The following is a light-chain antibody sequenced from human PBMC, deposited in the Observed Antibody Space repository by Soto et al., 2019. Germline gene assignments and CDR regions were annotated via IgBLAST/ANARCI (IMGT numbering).Light chain of an antibody. V-gene: IGKV3D-15*01. J-gene: IGKJ4*01. Sequence: VMTQSPGNLSVSPGERVTLFCRASQNVVNNIAWYQVKPAQPPRLLIYASSTRATGIPATFSGSGSETHFTLTISRLQSEDSAVYSCQQYYNWGLSFGGGTKVEI. CDR3: QQYYNWGLS. CDR1: QNVVNN. CDR2: ASS.